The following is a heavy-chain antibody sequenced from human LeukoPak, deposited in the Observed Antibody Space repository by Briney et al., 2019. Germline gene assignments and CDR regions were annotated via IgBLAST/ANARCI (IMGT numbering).Heavy chain of an antibody. CDR2: INHSGST. J-gene: IGHJ4*02. CDR3: ASGLMTTVSH. CDR1: GGSFSGYY. V-gene: IGHV4-34*01. Sequence: PSETLSLTCAVYGGSFSGYYWSWIRQPPGKGLEWIGEINHSGSTNYNPSLKSRVNISVDTSKNQFSLKLSSVTAADTAVYYCASGLMTTVSHWGQGTLVTVSS. D-gene: IGHD4-11*01.